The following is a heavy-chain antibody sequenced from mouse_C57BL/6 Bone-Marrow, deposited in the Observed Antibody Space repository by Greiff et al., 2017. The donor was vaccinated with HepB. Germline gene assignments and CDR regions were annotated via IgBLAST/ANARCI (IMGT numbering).Heavy chain of an antibody. Sequence: QVQLQQSGAELARPGASVKLSCKASGYTFTSYGISWVKQRTGQGLEWIGEIYPRSGNTYYNEKFKGKATLTADKSSSTAYMELRSLTSEDSAVYFWACYYGSSLWYFDVWGTGTTVTVSS. J-gene: IGHJ1*03. CDR3: ACYYGSSLWYFDV. D-gene: IGHD1-1*01. CDR1: GYTFTSYG. V-gene: IGHV1-81*01. CDR2: IYPRSGNT.